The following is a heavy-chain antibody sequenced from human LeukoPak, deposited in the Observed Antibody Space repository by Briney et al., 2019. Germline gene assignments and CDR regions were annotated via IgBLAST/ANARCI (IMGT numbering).Heavy chain of an antibody. CDR2: IYTDGSYT. V-gene: IGHV3-74*01. CDR3: ARGDDESLDH. J-gene: IGHJ4*02. CDR1: GFVFSSYW. D-gene: IGHD3-16*01. Sequence: GGSLRLSCAASGFVFSSYWMHWVRQAPGKGLVWVSRIYTDGSYTNYADCVKGRFTISRDNAKNTLSLHMNSLRAEDMAVYYCARGDDESLDHWGQGTLVTVSS.